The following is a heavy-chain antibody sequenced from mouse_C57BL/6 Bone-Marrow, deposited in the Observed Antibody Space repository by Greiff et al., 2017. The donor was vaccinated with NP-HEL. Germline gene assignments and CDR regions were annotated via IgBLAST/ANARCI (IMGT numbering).Heavy chain of an antibody. V-gene: IGHV1-69*01. CDR3: ARDYGSSTWFAY. D-gene: IGHD1-1*01. Sequence: QVQLQQPGAELVMPGASVKLSCKASGYTFTSYWMHWVKQRPGQGLEWIGEIDPSDSYTNSNQKFKGKSTLTVDKSSSTAYMQLSRLTSEDSAVYYCARDYGSSTWFAYWGQGTLVTVSA. J-gene: IGHJ3*01. CDR1: GYTFTSYW. CDR2: IDPSDSYT.